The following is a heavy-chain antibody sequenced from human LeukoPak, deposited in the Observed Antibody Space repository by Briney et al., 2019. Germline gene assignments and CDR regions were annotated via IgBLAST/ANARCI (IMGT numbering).Heavy chain of an antibody. CDR2: INHSGGT. D-gene: IGHD3-10*01. CDR3: ARHYPMNYYYYGMDV. Sequence: PSETLSLTCAVYGGSFSGYYWSWIRQPPGKGLEWIGEINHSGGTNYNPSLKSRVTMSVDTSKNQFSLKLSSVTAADTAVYYCARHYPMNYYYYGMDVWGQGTTVTVSS. CDR1: GGSFSGYY. V-gene: IGHV4-34*01. J-gene: IGHJ6*02.